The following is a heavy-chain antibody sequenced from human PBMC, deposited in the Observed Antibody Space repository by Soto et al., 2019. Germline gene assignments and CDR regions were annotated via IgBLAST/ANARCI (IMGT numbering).Heavy chain of an antibody. CDR1: GYTFTSYG. Sequence: ASVKVSCKASGYTFTSYGISWVRQAPGQGLEWMGWISGYNGNTKYAQKLQGRVTVTTDTSTSTAYMELRSLISDDTAVYYCARTTAYETSGYYYHTYWGQGTQVTVSS. D-gene: IGHD3-22*01. CDR3: ARTTAYETSGYYYHTY. CDR2: ISGYNGNT. J-gene: IGHJ4*02. V-gene: IGHV1-18*01.